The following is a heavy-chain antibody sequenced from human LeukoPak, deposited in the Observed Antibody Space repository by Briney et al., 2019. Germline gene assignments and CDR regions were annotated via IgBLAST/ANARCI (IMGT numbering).Heavy chain of an antibody. CDR2: INPNSGGT. J-gene: IGHJ5*02. Sequence: ASVKVSCKASGYTFTGYYMHWVRQAPGQGLEWMGWINPNSGGTNYALKFQGWVTMTRDTSISTAYMELSRLRSDDTAVYYCARDSSGPYYDILTGYYRRYNWFDPWGQGTLVTVSS. V-gene: IGHV1-2*04. CDR3: ARDSSGPYYDILTGYYRRYNWFDP. CDR1: GYTFTGYY. D-gene: IGHD3-9*01.